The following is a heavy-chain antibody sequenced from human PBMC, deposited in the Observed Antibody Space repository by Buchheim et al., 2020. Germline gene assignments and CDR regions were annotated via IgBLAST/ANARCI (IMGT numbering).Heavy chain of an antibody. CDR2: ISSSSSTI. V-gene: IGHV3-48*01. CDR3: ARKQEDYYYYMDV. CDR1: GFTFSSYS. J-gene: IGHJ6*03. Sequence: EVQLVESGGGLVQPGGSLRLSCAASGFTFSSYSMKWVRQAPGKGLEWVSYISSSSSTIYYADSVKGRFTISRDNAKNSLYLQMNSLRAEDTAVYYCARKQEDYYYYMDVWGKGTT.